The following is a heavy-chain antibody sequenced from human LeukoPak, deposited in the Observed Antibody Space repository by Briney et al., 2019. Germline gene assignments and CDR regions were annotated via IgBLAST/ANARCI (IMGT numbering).Heavy chain of an antibody. D-gene: IGHD6-19*01. CDR3: ASSLAVAGSIAFDI. CDR2: INPNSGGT. V-gene: IGHV1-2*04. CDR1: GYTFTSYG. Sequence: ASVKVSCKASGYTFTSYGISWVRQAPGQGLEWMGWINPNSGGTNYAQKFQGWVTMTRDTSISTAYMELSRLRSDDTAVYYCASSLAVAGSIAFDIWGQGTMVTVSS. J-gene: IGHJ3*02.